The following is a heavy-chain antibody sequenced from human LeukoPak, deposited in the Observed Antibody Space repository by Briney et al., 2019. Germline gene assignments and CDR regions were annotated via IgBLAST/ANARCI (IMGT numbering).Heavy chain of an antibody. CDR1: GGTFSSYA. CDR3: ARVSRSGSYSMFDY. CDR2: IIPIFGTA. Sequence: ASVKVSCKASGGTFSSYAISWVRQAPGQGLEWMGGIIPIFGTANYAQKFQGRVTITADKSTSTAYMELSSLRSEDTAVYYCARVSRSGSYSMFDYWGQGTLVTVSS. D-gene: IGHD1-26*01. J-gene: IGHJ4*02. V-gene: IGHV1-69*06.